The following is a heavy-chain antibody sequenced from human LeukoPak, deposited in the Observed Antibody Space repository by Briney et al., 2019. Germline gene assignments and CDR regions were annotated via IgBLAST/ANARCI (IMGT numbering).Heavy chain of an antibody. CDR3: ARDRQWEVHQLERYWFDP. V-gene: IGHV1-2*02. CDR2: INTNSGGA. Sequence: TSVKVSCKASRYTFTSYYIHWVRQAPGQGLEWMGLINTNSGGANYTKKFQGRVTMTRDTSISTAYMELSRLTSDDTAVYYCARDRQWEVHQLERYWFDPWGQGTLVTLSS. CDR1: RYTFTSYY. J-gene: IGHJ5*02. D-gene: IGHD1-26*01.